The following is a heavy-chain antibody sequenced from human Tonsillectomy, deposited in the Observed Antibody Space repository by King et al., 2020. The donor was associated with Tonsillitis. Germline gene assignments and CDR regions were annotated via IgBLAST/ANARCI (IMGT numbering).Heavy chain of an antibody. D-gene: IGHD3-10*01. V-gene: IGHV1-69*01. J-gene: IGHJ6*03. Sequence: QLVQSGAEMKKPGSSVKVSCKASGGTFSSYSISWVRQAPGQGLEWMGGINPIFDTVNYAQKLQGRVTITADESTSTAYMELSSLRSEDTAVYYCARGLITLVRGVSPRSYYYMDVWGKGTTVTVSS. CDR3: ARGLITLVRGVSPRSYYYMDV. CDR2: INPIFDTV. CDR1: GGTFSSYS.